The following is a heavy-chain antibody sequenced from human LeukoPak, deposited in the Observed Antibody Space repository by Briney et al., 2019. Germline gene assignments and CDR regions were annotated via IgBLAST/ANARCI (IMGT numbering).Heavy chain of an antibody. J-gene: IGHJ6*02. D-gene: IGHD3-10*01. Sequence: GGSLRLSCTASGFTFGDYAMSWVRQAPGKGLEWVGFIRSKAYGRTTEYAASVKGRFSISRDDSKSIGHLQMNSLKTEDTAVYYCTSPFADYFGSGSYYNAYYYYGMDVWGQGTTVTVSS. CDR2: IRSKAYGRTT. CDR3: TSPFADYFGSGSYYNAYYYYGMDV. CDR1: GFTFGDYA. V-gene: IGHV3-49*04.